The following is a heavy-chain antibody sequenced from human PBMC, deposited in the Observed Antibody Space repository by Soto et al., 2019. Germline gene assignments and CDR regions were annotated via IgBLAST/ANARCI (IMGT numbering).Heavy chain of an antibody. CDR2: IYSGGST. CDR1: GFTVSSNY. CDR3: ARDRRVTPSHWYFDL. J-gene: IGHJ2*01. D-gene: IGHD2-21*02. V-gene: IGHV3-53*04. Sequence: PGGSLRLSCAASGFTVSSNYMSWVRQAPGKGLEWVSVIYSGGSTYYADSVKGRFTISRHNSKNTLYLEMNSLRAEDTAVYYCARDRRVTPSHWYFDLWGRGTLVTVSS.